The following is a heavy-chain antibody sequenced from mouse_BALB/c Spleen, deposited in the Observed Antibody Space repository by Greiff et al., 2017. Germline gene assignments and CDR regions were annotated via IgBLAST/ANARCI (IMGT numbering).Heavy chain of an antibody. J-gene: IGHJ3*01. V-gene: IGHV5-6*02. CDR3: ASRQLELQEFAY. Sequence: DVHLVESGGDLVKPGGSLKLSCAASGFTFSSYGMSWVRQTPDKRLEWVATISSGGSYTYYPDSVKGRFTISRDNAKNTLYLQMSSLKSEDTAMYYWASRQLELQEFAYWGQGTLVTVSA. CDR2: ISSGGSYT. D-gene: IGHD3-1*01. CDR1: GFTFSSYG.